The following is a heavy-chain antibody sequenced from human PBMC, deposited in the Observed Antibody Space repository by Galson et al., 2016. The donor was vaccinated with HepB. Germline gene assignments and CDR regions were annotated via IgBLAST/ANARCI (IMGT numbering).Heavy chain of an antibody. CDR1: EGTFSSYA. CDR2: IIPAFGTI. V-gene: IGHV1-69*13. J-gene: IGHJ6*02. D-gene: IGHD4-23*01. Sequence: SVKVSCKASEGTFSSYAISWVRQVPGQGLEWMGGIIPAFGTINYAQKFQGRVTITADESTSTANMELSSLTSEDKAVYYCAKGRTASGGNGNYYYYGMDVWGQGTTVTVSS. CDR3: AKGRTASGGNGNYYYYGMDV.